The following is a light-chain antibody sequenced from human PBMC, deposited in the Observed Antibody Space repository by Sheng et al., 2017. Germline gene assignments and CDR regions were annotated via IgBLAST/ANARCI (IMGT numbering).Light chain of an antibody. CDR3: QQYSSSPFT. V-gene: IGKV3-20*01. Sequence: EIVLTQSPGTLSLSPGERATLSCRASQSVSTISYLAWYQQKPGQAPRLLIYGTSSRATGIPDRFSGSGSGTDFTLTLSRLEPEDFAVYYCQQYSSSPFTFGGGTKVEIK. CDR2: GTS. CDR1: QSVSTISY. J-gene: IGKJ4*01.